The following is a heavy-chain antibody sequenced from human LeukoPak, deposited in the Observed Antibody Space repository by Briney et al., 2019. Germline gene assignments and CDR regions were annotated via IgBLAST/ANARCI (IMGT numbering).Heavy chain of an antibody. J-gene: IGHJ4*02. V-gene: IGHV3-20*04. CDR2: INWNGGSS. D-gene: IGHD3-22*01. CDR3: ARGFSSGYYYY. CDR1: GFTFDDYG. Sequence: GGSLRLSCAASGFTFDDYGMSWVRQAPGKGLEWVSGINWNGGSSGYADSVMGRFTISRDNAKNSLYLQMNSLRAEDTALYYCARGFSSGYYYYWGQGTLVTVSS.